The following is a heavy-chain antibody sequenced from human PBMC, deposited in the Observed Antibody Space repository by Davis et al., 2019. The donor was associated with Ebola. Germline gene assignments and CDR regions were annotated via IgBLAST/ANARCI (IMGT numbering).Heavy chain of an antibody. V-gene: IGHV4-34*01. D-gene: IGHD6-6*01. CDR3: ARLRRGSSVDY. CDR1: GGSFSGYY. J-gene: IGHJ4*02. Sequence: MPSETLSLTCAVYGGSFSGYYWSWIRQPPGKGLEWIGEINHSGSTNYNPSLKSRVTISVDTSKNQFSLKLCSVTAADTAVYYCARLRRGSSVDYWGQGTLVTVSS. CDR2: INHSGST.